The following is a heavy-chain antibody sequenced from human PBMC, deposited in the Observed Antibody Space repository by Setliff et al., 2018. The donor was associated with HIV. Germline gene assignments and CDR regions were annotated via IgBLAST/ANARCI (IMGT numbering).Heavy chain of an antibody. J-gene: IGHJ5*02. Sequence: ASVKVSCKASGYTFTSYGISWVRQAPGQGLEWMGWISAYNGNTNYAQKLQGRVTMTTDTSTNTAYMELRSLRSDDTAVYYCARGPEEGDCSGGSCYGNFDPWGQGTLVTVSS. CDR1: GYTFTSYG. CDR3: ARGPEEGDCSGGSCYGNFDP. V-gene: IGHV1-18*01. CDR2: ISAYNGNT. D-gene: IGHD2-15*01.